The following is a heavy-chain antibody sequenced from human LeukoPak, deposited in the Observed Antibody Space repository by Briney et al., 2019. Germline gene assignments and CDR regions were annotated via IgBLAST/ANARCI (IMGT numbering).Heavy chain of an antibody. V-gene: IGHV4-59*01. D-gene: IGHD1-1*01. CDR2: IHHTGKN. J-gene: IGHJ4*02. Sequence: SETLSLTCTVSGDSITSYYWNWVRHSPEKGLEWIGYIHHTGKNYYNPSLKSRITVSVDTSKSQFFLKLSSVTAADTAVYYCAKWHERLLAFDSWGQGTLVTVSS. CDR3: AKWHERLLAFDS. CDR1: GDSITSYY.